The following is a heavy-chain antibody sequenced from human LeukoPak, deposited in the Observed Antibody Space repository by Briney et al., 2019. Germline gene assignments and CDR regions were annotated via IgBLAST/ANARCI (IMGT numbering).Heavy chain of an antibody. CDR2: IFPGDSDT. D-gene: IGHD6-19*01. J-gene: IGHJ4*02. V-gene: IGHV5-51*01. CDR1: GYRFTSYW. CDR3: ARESGYSSGWYPY. Sequence: GESLKISCKGFGYRFTSYWIGWVRQMPGKGLEWMGIIFPGDSDTSYSPSFQGQVTISADKSISTAYLQWSSLKASDTAMYYCARESGYSSGWYPYWGQGTLVTVSS.